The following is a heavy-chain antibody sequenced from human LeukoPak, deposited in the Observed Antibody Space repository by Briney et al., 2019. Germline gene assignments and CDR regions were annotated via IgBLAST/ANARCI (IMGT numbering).Heavy chain of an antibody. J-gene: IGHJ3*02. CDR1: EFTFSNYG. Sequence: GGSLRLSCAASEFTFSNYGMQRVRQAPGKGLGGVAVISYDGTNKYYADSVKGRFPISRDNSKNTLYMQMNSLRAEDTAVYYCAKDLRRCYYFGSGSRGGTFDIWGQGTMVTVSS. CDR3: AKDLRRCYYFGSGSRGGTFDI. V-gene: IGHV3-30*18. D-gene: IGHD3-10*01. CDR2: ISYDGTNK.